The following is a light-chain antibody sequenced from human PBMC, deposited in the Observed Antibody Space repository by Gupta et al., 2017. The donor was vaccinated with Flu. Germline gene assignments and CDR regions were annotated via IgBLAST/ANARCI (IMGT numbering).Light chain of an antibody. J-gene: IGLJ1*01. Sequence: QSALTQPVHVSGSPGQSITISCTGTSSDVGGYNYVSWYQQHPGKAPKLMIYEVSNRPSGVSNRFSGSKSGNTASLTISGLQAEDEADYYCSSYTSSSTLYVFGTGTKVTVL. CDR3: SSYTSSSTLYV. CDR2: EVS. V-gene: IGLV2-14*01. CDR1: SSDVGGYNY.